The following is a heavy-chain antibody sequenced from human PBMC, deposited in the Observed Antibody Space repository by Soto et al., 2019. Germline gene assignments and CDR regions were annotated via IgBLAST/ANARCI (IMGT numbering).Heavy chain of an antibody. D-gene: IGHD2-15*01. CDR1: GGSISSFY. V-gene: IGHV4-59*08. CDR2: IYYSGST. Sequence: SETLSLTCTVSGGSISSFYWSWIRQPPGKGLEWIGYIYYSGSTNYNPSLKSRVTISVDTSKNQFSLKLSSVTAADTAVYYCARLDPYCSGGSCYPEDWFDPWGQGTLVTVS. J-gene: IGHJ5*02. CDR3: ARLDPYCSGGSCYPEDWFDP.